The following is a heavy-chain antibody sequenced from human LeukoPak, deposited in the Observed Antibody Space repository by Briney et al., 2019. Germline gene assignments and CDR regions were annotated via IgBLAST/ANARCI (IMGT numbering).Heavy chain of an antibody. D-gene: IGHD3-22*01. CDR2: ISYDGSNK. CDR3: VVVNPPVGDY. J-gene: IGHJ4*02. Sequence: GGSLRPSCAASGFTFSSYAMHWVRQAPGKGLEWVAVISYDGSNKYYADSVKGRFTISRDNFKNTLYLQMNSLRAEDTAVYYCVVVNPPVGDYWGQGTLVTVSS. CDR1: GFTFSSYA. V-gene: IGHV3-30*01.